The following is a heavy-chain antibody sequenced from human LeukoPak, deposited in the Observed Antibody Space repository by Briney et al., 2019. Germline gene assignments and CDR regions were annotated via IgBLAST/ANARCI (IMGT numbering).Heavy chain of an antibody. CDR1: GFTFSSYA. Sequence: PGGSLRLSCAASGFTFSSYAMSWVRQAPGKGLEWVSAISGSGGSTYYADSVKGRFTTSRDNSKNTLYLQMNSLRAEDTAVYYCAKDLGPYVAPFDYWGQGTLVTVSS. CDR3: AKDLGPYVAPFDY. J-gene: IGHJ4*02. CDR2: ISGSGGST. D-gene: IGHD2-15*01. V-gene: IGHV3-23*01.